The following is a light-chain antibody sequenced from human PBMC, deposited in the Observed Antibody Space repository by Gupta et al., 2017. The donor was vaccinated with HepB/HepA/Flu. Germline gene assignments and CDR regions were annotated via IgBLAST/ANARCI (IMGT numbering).Light chain of an antibody. CDR1: SSDVGGYNY. Sequence: QSALTQHASVSGSPGPSITISCTGTSSDVGGYNYVSWYQPFPGNAHKLLIYDVTSRPSGVSSRFSGSKAGNTASLTISGLQAEDEADYYCSSYTLTSTPVFGGGTKLTVL. J-gene: IGLJ2*01. V-gene: IGLV2-14*01. CDR2: DVT. CDR3: SSYTLTSTPV.